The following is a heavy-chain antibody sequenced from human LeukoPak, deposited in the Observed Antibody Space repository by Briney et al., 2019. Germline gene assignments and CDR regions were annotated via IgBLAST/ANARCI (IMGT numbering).Heavy chain of an antibody. J-gene: IGHJ4*02. CDR3: AREEYSSGWYGVDY. V-gene: IGHV3-30*04. CDR2: ISYDGSNK. CDR1: GFTFSSYA. D-gene: IGHD6-19*01. Sequence: GGSLRLSCAASGFTFSSYAMHWVRQAPGKGLEWVAVISYDGSNKYYADSVKGRFTISRDNSKNTLYLQMNSLRAEDTAVYYCAREEYSSGWYGVDYWGQGTLVTVSP.